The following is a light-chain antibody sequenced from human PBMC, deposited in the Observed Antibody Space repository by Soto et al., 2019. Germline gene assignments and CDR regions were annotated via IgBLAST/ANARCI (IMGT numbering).Light chain of an antibody. V-gene: IGKV3-20*01. J-gene: IGKJ4*02. CDR2: GAS. CDR1: QSVSSSY. Sequence: EIVLTQSPCTLSLSPGERATLSCRASQSVSSSYLAWYQQIPGQAPRLLSYGASRRTTAIQDMFSGSGSGTDFTLTISRLEPEDVAVYYCQQYGSSVTFGGGTKVESK. CDR3: QQYGSSVT.